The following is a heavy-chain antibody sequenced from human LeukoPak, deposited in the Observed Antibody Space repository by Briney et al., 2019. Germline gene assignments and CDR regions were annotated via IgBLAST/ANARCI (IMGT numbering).Heavy chain of an antibody. V-gene: IGHV1-2*02. CDR3: VRARTYYFDY. J-gene: IGHJ4*02. CDR1: GYTFTGYY. CDR2: MNTVTGAS. Sequence: ASVKVSCKASGYTFTGYYINWVRQAPGQGLEWMGWMNTVTGASTYEQRFQGRITMTRDTSISTAYMELGWLTSDDTAVYYCVRARTYYFDYWGQGTLTTVSS.